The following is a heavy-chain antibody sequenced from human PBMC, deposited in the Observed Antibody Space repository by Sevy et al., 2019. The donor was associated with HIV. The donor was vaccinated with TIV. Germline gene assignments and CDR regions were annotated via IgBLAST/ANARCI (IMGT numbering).Heavy chain of an antibody. J-gene: IGHJ4*02. Sequence: GGSLRLSCAASGFTFSSYTMHWVRQAPGKGLEWVALISYDGSDKYYGDSVKGRFTISRDNSKNPLYLQMNSLTPGDTAVYYCARDRYAGPNMSYLDYWAQGTLVTVSS. V-gene: IGHV3-30*04. D-gene: IGHD2-21*01. CDR1: GFTFSSYT. CDR2: ISYDGSDK. CDR3: ARDRYAGPNMSYLDY.